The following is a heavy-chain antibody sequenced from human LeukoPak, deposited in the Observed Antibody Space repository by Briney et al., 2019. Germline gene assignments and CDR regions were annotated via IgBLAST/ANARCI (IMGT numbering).Heavy chain of an antibody. CDR3: ERADETGDCYAC. CDR2: ISGNECST. CDR1: GFTFSSYA. D-gene: IGHD2-21*02. J-gene: IGHJ4*02. Sequence: GGSLRLSCAASGFTFSSYAMHWVRQSPGKGLEYVSSISGNECSTYYANSVKGTFTISRDNSKNTLYLQMGSLRAEDIAVYYCERADETGDCYACWGQGTLVTVSS. V-gene: IGHV3-64*01.